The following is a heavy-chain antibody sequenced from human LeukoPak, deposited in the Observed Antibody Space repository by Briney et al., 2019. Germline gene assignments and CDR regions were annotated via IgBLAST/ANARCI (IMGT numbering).Heavy chain of an antibody. V-gene: IGHV3-30*18. CDR2: ISHDGLNK. D-gene: IGHD3-9*01. CDR3: AKEGAPFYDILTGHNYLDY. J-gene: IGHJ4*02. CDR1: GFTFSSFG. Sequence: GGSLRLSCASSGFTFSSFGMHWVRQAPGKGLEWMALISHDGLNKYYADSMKGRFTISRDNSKSTLYLQMNSLRPEDTAVYYCAKEGAPFYDILTGHNYLDYWGQGTLVTVSS.